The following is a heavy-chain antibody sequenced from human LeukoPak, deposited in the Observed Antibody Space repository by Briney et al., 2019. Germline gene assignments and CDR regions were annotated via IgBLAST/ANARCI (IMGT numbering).Heavy chain of an antibody. J-gene: IGHJ6*02. CDR1: GGSFSGYY. CDR3: ARASERDLASDGMDV. D-gene: IGHD2-15*01. CDR2: IYYSGST. Sequence: SETLSLTCAVYGGSFSGYYWGWIRQPPGKGLEWIGSIYYSGSTYYNPSLKSRVTISVDTSKNQFSLKLSSVTAADTAVYYCARASERDLASDGMDVWGQGTTVTVSS. V-gene: IGHV4-34*01.